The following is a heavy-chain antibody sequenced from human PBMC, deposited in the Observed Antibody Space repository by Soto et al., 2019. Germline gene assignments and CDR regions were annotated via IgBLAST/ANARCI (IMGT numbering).Heavy chain of an antibody. J-gene: IGHJ6*02. CDR3: VRDQGGEFLKGSGMDF. CDR1: GDSISRYY. V-gene: IGHV4-59*01. Sequence: QVQLQESGPGLVKPSETLSLTCTVSGDSISRYYWSWIRLSPEKGLEWIGYIYHNGETNYNPSVKSRVTISLDRTKNQFSLRLSSVTAADTAVYYCVRDQGGEFLKGSGMDFWGQGTAVTVSS. D-gene: IGHD3-10*01. CDR2: IYHNGET.